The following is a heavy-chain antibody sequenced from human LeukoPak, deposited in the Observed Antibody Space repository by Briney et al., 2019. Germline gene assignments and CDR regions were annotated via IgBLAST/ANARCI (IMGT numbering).Heavy chain of an antibody. CDR1: GFTFSSYA. CDR2: ISGSGGST. V-gene: IGHV3-23*01. CDR3: ATLYGDYYYYYYMDV. Sequence: QAWGSLRLSCAASGFTFSSYAMSWVRQAPGKGLEWVSAISGSGGSTYYADSVKGRFTISRDNSKNTLYLQMNSLRAEDTAVYYCATLYGDYYYYYYMDVWGKGTTVTVSS. D-gene: IGHD4-17*01. J-gene: IGHJ6*03.